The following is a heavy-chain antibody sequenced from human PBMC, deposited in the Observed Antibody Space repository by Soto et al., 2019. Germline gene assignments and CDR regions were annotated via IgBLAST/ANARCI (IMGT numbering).Heavy chain of an antibody. V-gene: IGHV1-18*01. J-gene: IGHJ4*02. CDR2: ISASNGDT. CDR1: GYTFTSFV. Sequence: QVQLVQSGAEVKKPGASVKVPCKASGYTFTSFVISWVRQAPGQGLEWMGWISASNGDTNSAQKFQGRLTMATDTSTNTAYMELRSLRSDDTAVYYCATADFGVVPAATYIDHWGQGTRVSVSS. D-gene: IGHD6-25*01. CDR3: ATADFGVVPAATYIDH.